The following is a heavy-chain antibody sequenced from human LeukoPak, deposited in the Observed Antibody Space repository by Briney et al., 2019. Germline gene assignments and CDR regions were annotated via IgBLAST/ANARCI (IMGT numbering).Heavy chain of an antibody. Sequence: ASVKVSCKASGYTFTGHYMHWVRQAPGQGLEWMGWINPNSGGTNYAQKFQGRVTMTRDTSISTAYMELSRLRSDDTAVYYCARVSAYYYDSSGCFDYWGQGTLVTVSS. D-gene: IGHD3-22*01. CDR1: GYTFTGHY. CDR3: ARVSAYYYDSSGCFDY. V-gene: IGHV1-2*02. J-gene: IGHJ4*02. CDR2: INPNSGGT.